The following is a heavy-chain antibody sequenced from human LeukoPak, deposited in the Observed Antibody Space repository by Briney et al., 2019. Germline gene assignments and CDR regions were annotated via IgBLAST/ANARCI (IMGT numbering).Heavy chain of an antibody. J-gene: IGHJ2*01. CDR1: GGSISSGDYY. CDR3: ARYSTTWPYWYFDL. Sequence: TTSQTLSLTCTVSGGSISSGDYYWSWIRQPPGKGLEWIGYIYYSGSTYYNPSLKSRVTISVDNSKNQFSLKLTSVAAADTAVYYCARYSTTWPYWYFDLWGRGTLVTVSS. CDR2: IYYSGST. V-gene: IGHV4-30-4*01. D-gene: IGHD2/OR15-2a*01.